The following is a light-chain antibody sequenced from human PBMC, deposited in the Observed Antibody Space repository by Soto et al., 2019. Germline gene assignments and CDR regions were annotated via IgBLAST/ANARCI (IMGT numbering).Light chain of an antibody. CDR1: QSVSSY. Sequence: EIVLTQSPDTLSLSPGERATLSCRASQSVSSYLAWYQQKPGQAPRLLIYGASNRATGIPDRLSGSGSGADFTLIISRLEPEDFAVYYCHQSSHSPRTFGQGTKVEIK. V-gene: IGKV3-20*01. CDR2: GAS. CDR3: HQSSHSPRT. J-gene: IGKJ1*01.